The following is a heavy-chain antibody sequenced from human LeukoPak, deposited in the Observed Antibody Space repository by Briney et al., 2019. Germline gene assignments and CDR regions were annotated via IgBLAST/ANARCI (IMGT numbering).Heavy chain of an antibody. CDR1: GGSISSSSYY. CDR3: ASLIYCSSTSCHYYFDY. D-gene: IGHD2-2*01. Sequence: SETLSLTCTVSGGSISSSSYYWGWIRQPPGKGLEWIGSIYYSGSTYYNPSLKSRVTISVDTSKNQFSLKLSSVTAADTAVYYCASLIYCSSTSCHYYFDYWGQGTLVPVSS. CDR2: IYYSGST. J-gene: IGHJ4*02. V-gene: IGHV4-39*01.